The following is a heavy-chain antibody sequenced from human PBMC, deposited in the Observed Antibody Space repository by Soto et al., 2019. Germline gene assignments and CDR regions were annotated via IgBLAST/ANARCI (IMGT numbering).Heavy chain of an antibody. V-gene: IGHV4-39*01. CDR1: GGSISSSSYY. CDR3: ARQPTRTIVIMACASAFDL. D-gene: IGHD2-8*01. J-gene: IGHJ3*01. CDR2: IYYSGST. Sequence: LSLTCTVSGGSISSSSYYWGWIRQPPGKGLEWIGSIYYSGSTYYNPSLKSRVTISVDTSKNQFSLKLSSVTAADTAVYYCARQPTRTIVIMACASAFDLWGQGTMVTVSS.